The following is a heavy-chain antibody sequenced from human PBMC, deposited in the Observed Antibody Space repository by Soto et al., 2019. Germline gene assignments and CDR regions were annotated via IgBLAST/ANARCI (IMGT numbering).Heavy chain of an antibody. V-gene: IGHV6-1*01. J-gene: IGHJ6*02. CDR3: ARDRDRIYYDTTNYYYYGMDV. D-gene: IGHD3-22*01. Sequence: PSQTLSLTCAISGDSVSSNSAAWNWIRQSPSRGLEWLGRTYYRSKWYNDYAVSVKSRITINPDTSKNQFSLQLNSVTPEDTAVYYCARDRDRIYYDTTNYYYYGMDVWGQGTTVTVSS. CDR2: TYYRSKWYN. CDR1: GDSVSSNSAA.